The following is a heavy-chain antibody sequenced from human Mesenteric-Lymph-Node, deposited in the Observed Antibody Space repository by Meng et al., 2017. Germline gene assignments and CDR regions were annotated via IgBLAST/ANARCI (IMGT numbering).Heavy chain of an antibody. J-gene: IGHJ4*02. CDR3: AKADYSYRLQEFDY. CDR1: GFTFSSYA. Sequence: GESLKISCAASGFTFSSYAMHWVRQAPGKGLEWVAVISYDGSNKYYADSVKGRFTISRDNSKNTLYLQMNTLRAEDTAVYYCAKADYSYRLQEFDYWGQGTLVTVSS. D-gene: IGHD4-11*01. V-gene: IGHV3-30*04. CDR2: ISYDGSNK.